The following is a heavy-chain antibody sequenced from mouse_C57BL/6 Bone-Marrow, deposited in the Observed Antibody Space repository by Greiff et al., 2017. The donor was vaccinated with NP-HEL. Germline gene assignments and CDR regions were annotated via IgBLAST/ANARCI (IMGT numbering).Heavy chain of an antibody. CDR1: GFSLTSYG. V-gene: IGHV2-2*01. J-gene: IGHJ4*01. Sequence: VQLQQSGPGLVQPSQSLSITCTVSGFSLTSYGVHWVRQSPGKGLEWLGVIWSGGSTDYNAAFISRLSISKDNSKSQVFFKMNSLQADDTAIYYCARKDYYDYDVGDYYAMDYWGQGTSVTVSS. CDR3: ARKDYYDYDVGDYYAMDY. CDR2: IWSGGST. D-gene: IGHD2-4*01.